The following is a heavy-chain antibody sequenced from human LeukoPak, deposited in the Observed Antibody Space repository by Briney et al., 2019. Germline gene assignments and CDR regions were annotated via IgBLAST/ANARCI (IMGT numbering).Heavy chain of an antibody. CDR3: ARDPSGWYDY. CDR2: IYYSGST. D-gene: IGHD6-19*01. CDR1: GGSISRYY. J-gene: IGHJ4*02. Sequence: SETLSLTCTVSGGSISRYYWSWIRQPPGMGLEWIGYIYYSGSTNYNPSLKSRVTISVDTSKNQFSLKLSSVTAADTAVYYCARDPSGWYDYWGQGTLVTVSS. V-gene: IGHV4-59*01.